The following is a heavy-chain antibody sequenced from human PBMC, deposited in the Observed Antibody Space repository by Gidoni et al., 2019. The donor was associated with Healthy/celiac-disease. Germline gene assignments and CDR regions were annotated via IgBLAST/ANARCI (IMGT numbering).Heavy chain of an antibody. V-gene: IGHV3-30-3*01. Sequence: QVQLVESGGGVVQPGRSLRLSCAASGFTFSSSALHGVRQAPGKGLEWWAVISYDGSNKYYADSVKGRFTISRDNSKNTLYLQMNSLRAEDTAVYYCARSFVYCSGGSCYGGAFDIWGQGTMVTVSS. CDR2: ISYDGSNK. J-gene: IGHJ3*02. CDR1: GFTFSSSA. CDR3: ARSFVYCSGGSCYGGAFDI. D-gene: IGHD2-15*01.